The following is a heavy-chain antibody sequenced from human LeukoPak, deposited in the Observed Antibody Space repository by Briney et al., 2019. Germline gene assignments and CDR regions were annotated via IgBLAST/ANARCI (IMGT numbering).Heavy chain of an antibody. CDR2: ISSSSSYI. J-gene: IGHJ4*02. CDR3: ARDHGSSPHTYFDY. Sequence: PGGSLRLSCAASGFTFSSYSMNWVRQAPGKGLEWVLSISSSSSYIYYADSVKGRFTISRDNAKNSLYLQMNSLRAEDTAVYYCARDHGSSPHTYFDYWGQGTLVTVSS. D-gene: IGHD6-6*01. CDR1: GFTFSSYS. V-gene: IGHV3-21*01.